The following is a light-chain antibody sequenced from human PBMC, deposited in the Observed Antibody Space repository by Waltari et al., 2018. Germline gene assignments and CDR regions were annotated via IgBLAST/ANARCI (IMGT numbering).Light chain of an antibody. CDR2: EVS. J-gene: IGLJ1*01. V-gene: IGLV2-8*01. CDR1: SSDVGGYNY. CDR3: SSYAGSKIPL. Sequence: QSALTQPPSASGSPGQSVTISCTGTSSDVGGYNYVSWYQQHPGKAPKVMIYEVSKRPSGVPDRFSGSKSGNTASLTVSGLQAEDEADYYCSSYAGSKIPLFGTGTKVTVL.